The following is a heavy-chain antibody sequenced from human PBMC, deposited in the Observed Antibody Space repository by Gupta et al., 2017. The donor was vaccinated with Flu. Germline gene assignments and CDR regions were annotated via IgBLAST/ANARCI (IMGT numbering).Heavy chain of an antibody. Sequence: SYYWGWIRQPPGKGLEWIGSIYYSGSTYYNPSLKSRVTISVDTSKNQFSLKLSSVAAADTAVYYCARVGSEWSRHNWFDPWGQGTLVTVSS. CDR1: SYY. D-gene: IGHD3-3*01. V-gene: IGHV4-39*01. CDR3: ARVGSEWSRHNWFDP. J-gene: IGHJ5*02. CDR2: IYYSGST.